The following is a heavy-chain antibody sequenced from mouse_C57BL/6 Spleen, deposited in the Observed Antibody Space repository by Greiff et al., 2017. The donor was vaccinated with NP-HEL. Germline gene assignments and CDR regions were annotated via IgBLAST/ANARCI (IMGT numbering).Heavy chain of an antibody. CDR2: INPNNGGT. CDR3: ARGKGYVYAMDY. V-gene: IGHV1-18*01. D-gene: IGHD3-2*02. CDR1: GYTFTDYN. J-gene: IGHJ4*01. Sequence: EVQLQQSGPELVKPGASVKIPCKASGYTFTDYNMDWVKQSHGKSLEWIGDINPNNGGTIYNQKFKGKATLTVDKSSSTAYMELRSLTSEDTAVYYCARGKGYVYAMDYWGQGTSVTVSS.